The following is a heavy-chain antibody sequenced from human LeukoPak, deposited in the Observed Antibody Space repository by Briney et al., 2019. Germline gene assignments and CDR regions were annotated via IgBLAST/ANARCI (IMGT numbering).Heavy chain of an antibody. J-gene: IGHJ6*02. CDR3: ARHGLRYSGGGMDV. CDR1: GGSFRIYY. D-gene: IGHD3-9*01. V-gene: IGHV4-34*01. CDR2: INHSGST. Sequence: SETLSLTCAVYGGSFRIYYWSWIRQSPGKGLEWIGEINHSGSTNYNPSLKSRVTISVDTSKNQFSLKLSSVTAADTAVYYCARHGLRYSGGGMDVWGQGTTVTVSS.